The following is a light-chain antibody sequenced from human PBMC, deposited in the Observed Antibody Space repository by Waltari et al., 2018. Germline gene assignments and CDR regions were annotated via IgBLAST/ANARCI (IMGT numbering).Light chain of an antibody. J-gene: IGKJ4*01. V-gene: IGKV3-11*01. CDR3: QQSSERPVT. CDR1: QGISRN. Sequence: EIVLTQSPATLSLSPGERATLSCRASQGISRNLGWYQQKLGQAPRLLIYDASNWATGIPARFSGSGSGTDFTLTISSLEPEDFAVYYCQQSSERPVTFGGGTKVEIK. CDR2: DAS.